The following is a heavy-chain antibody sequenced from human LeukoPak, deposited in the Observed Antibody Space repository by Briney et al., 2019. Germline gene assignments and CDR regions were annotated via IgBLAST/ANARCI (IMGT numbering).Heavy chain of an antibody. CDR1: GYTFTSYG. J-gene: IGHJ5*02. V-gene: IGHV1-18*01. D-gene: IGHD3-10*01. CDR2: ISGFNGNT. Sequence: GASVNVSCKASGYTFTSYGMTWVRQAPGQGLEWMGWISGFNGNTNYAQKFQGRVTMTTDTSTSTAYMELRSLTSDDTAVYYCARPNYPGGSGSYGGPNWFDPWGQGTLVTVSS. CDR3: ARPNYPGGSGSYGGPNWFDP.